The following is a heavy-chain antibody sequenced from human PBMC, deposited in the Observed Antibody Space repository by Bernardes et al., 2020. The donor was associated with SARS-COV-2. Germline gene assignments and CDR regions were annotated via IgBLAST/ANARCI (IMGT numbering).Heavy chain of an antibody. CDR1: GFTFSSYT. CDR3: VSRITVVTILFDY. D-gene: IGHD4-17*01. Sequence: GGSLRLSCAASGFTFSSYTMNWVRQAPGKGLEWVSSISSSSDIYYADSVKGRFTISRDNAKYSLYLQMNSLRVEDTAVYYCVSRITVVTILFDYWGQGTLVTVSS. V-gene: IGHV3-21*01. CDR2: ISSSSDI. J-gene: IGHJ4*02.